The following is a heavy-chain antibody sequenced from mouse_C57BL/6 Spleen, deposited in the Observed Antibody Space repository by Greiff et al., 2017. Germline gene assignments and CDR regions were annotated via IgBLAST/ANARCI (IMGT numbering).Heavy chain of an antibody. D-gene: IGHD2-3*01. V-gene: IGHV1-55*01. CDR2: IYPGSGST. CDR3: ARRGNDGYYEY. J-gene: IGHJ2*01. Sequence: VQLQQPGAELVKPGASVKMSCKASGYTFTSYWITWVKQRAGQGLEWIGDIYPGSGSTNYNEKFKSKATLTVDASSSTAYMQLSSLTSEDAAVYYCARRGNDGYYEYWGQGTTRTVSS. CDR1: GYTFTSYW.